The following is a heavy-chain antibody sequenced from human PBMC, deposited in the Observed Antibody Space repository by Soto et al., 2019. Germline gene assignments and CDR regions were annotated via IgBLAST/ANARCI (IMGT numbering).Heavy chain of an antibody. CDR3: ARRGSGDLHRNWFDS. CDR2: IYPGDSDT. Sequence: GESLKISCKGSGYSFTSYWIGWVRQMPGKGLEWMGIIYPGDSDTRYSPSFQGQVTISADKSISTAYLQWSSLKASDTAMYYCARRGSGDLHRNWFDSWAQGTLVTVSS. D-gene: IGHD2-15*01. CDR1: GYSFTSYW. J-gene: IGHJ5*01. V-gene: IGHV5-51*01.